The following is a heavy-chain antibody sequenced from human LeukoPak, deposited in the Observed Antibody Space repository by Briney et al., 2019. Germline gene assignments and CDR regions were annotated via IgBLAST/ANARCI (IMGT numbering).Heavy chain of an antibody. D-gene: IGHD4-11*01. Sequence: PGGSLRLSCAASGFTFSSYAMSWVRQAPGKGLEWVSAISGGGGSTYYADSVKGRFSISRDNFKNTLYLQMNSLRAEDTAVYYCASTVDSSPARYYFDYWGQGTLVTVSS. CDR2: ISGGGGST. CDR1: GFTFSSYA. V-gene: IGHV3-23*01. CDR3: ASTVDSSPARYYFDY. J-gene: IGHJ4*02.